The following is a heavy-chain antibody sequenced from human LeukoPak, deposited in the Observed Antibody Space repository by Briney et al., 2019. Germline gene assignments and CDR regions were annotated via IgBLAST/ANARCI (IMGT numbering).Heavy chain of an antibody. Sequence: SGGSLRLSCAASGFTFSSYAMSWVRQAPGKGLEWVSALSGSGDSTYYGDSVKGRFTISRDNSKNTLYLQMNSLRAEDTAVYYCAKTRPLDSSSWSHGDYWGQGTLVTVSS. CDR2: LSGSGDST. CDR1: GFTFSSYA. V-gene: IGHV3-23*01. J-gene: IGHJ4*02. D-gene: IGHD6-13*01. CDR3: AKTRPLDSSSWSHGDY.